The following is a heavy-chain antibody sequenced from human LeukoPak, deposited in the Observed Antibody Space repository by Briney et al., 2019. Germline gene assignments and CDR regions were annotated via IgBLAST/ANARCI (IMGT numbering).Heavy chain of an antibody. V-gene: IGHV1-8*03. CDR2: MNPISGNT. D-gene: IGHD6-25*01. Sequence: GASGKVSCKASGYTFSNNDINWVRQATGQGLEWMGWMNPISGNTGFAQKFQGRVTITRITSISTAYMEMSSLRSDDTAVYYCVRGAKCSGADCASTKEYVYYFDYWGQGTLVTVSS. CDR3: VRGAKCSGADCASTKEYVYYFDY. J-gene: IGHJ4*02. CDR1: GYTFSNND.